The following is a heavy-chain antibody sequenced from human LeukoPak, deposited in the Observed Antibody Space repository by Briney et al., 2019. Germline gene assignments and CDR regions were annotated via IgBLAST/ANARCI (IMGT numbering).Heavy chain of an antibody. V-gene: IGHV3-30-3*01. D-gene: IGHD2-2*01. CDR2: ISNDGSNK. CDR1: GFTFSRYA. J-gene: IGHJ3*02. Sequence: PGRSLRLSCAASGFTFSRYAMHWVRQAPGKGLEWVAVISNDGSNKYYAGSVKGRFIISRENSKNTLYLQMDSLRAEDTAVYYCVREQCTSTTCLVLTHAFDIWGQGTMVTVSS. CDR3: VREQCTSTTCLVLTHAFDI.